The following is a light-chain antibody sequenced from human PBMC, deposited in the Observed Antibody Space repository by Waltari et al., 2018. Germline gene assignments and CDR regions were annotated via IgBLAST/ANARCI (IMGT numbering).Light chain of an antibody. V-gene: IGLV2-14*01. Sequence: QSALTQPASVSGSPGQSITTPCTGTSSDVGFYNYASWYQQPPGKAPKLMIYDVSERPSGVSNRFSGSKTGNAASLTISGLQAEDEADYYCNSYAGSSSWVFGGGTKLTVL. J-gene: IGLJ3*02. CDR3: NSYAGSSSWV. CDR2: DVS. CDR1: SSDVGFYNY.